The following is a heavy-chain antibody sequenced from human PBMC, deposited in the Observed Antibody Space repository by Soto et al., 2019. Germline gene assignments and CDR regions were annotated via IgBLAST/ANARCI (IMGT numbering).Heavy chain of an antibody. CDR2: IKTDGSST. D-gene: IGHD5-18*01. Sequence: EVQLVESGGGLVQPGGSLRLSCAASGFSFSNYWIHWVRQAPGKGLVWVSRIKTDGSSTDYAGSVKGRFTISRDNVKNTLYLQMNSLTAEDTAVYYCAKREGNTYGLFHWGQGTRVTVSS. CDR1: GFSFSNYW. CDR3: AKREGNTYGLFH. V-gene: IGHV3-74*01. J-gene: IGHJ4*02.